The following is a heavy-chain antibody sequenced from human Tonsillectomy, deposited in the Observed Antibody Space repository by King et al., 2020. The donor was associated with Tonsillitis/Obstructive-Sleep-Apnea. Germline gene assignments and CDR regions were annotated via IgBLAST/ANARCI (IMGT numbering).Heavy chain of an antibody. V-gene: IGHV3-49*04. D-gene: IGHD1-26*01. J-gene: IGHJ3*02. CDR1: GFTFGDYG. CDR2: IRSTAYGGTT. CDR3: TRVGTSGRYSYDI. Sequence: QLVQSGGGLVQPGRSLRLSCTFSGFTFGDYGMSWVRQAPGKGLEWVGFIRSTAYGGTTEYAASVQGRFTISRDDSKSIAYLQMNSLKTEDTAMYYCTRVGTSGRYSYDIWGQGTMVTVSS.